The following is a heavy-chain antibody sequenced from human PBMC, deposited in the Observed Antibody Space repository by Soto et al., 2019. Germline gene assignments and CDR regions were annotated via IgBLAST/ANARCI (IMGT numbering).Heavy chain of an antibody. CDR1: GFTFSSYN. CDR2: ISSSSDYM. J-gene: IGHJ4*02. V-gene: IGHV3-21*01. Sequence: EVQLVESGGGLVKPGGSLRLSCAASGFTFSSYNMNWVRQAPGKGLEWVSSISSSSDYMYYADSVKGRFTISRDNAKNSLYLQMNSLRAEDTAVYYCARSLGYCSGGNCYYFDCWGRGTLVTVS. CDR3: ARSLGYCSGGNCYYFDC. D-gene: IGHD2-15*01.